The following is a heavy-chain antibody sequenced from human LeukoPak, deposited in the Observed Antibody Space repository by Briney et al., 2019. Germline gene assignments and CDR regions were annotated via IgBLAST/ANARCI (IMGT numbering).Heavy chain of an antibody. CDR3: ARLAVAGYYYYYYMDV. V-gene: IGHV3-20*04. CDR2: INWNGGST. J-gene: IGHJ6*03. D-gene: IGHD6-19*01. Sequence: PGGSLRLACAASGFTFDDYGMSWVSQAPGKGLEWVSGINWNGGSTGYADSVKGRFTISRDNAKNSLYLQMNSLRAEDTALYYCARLAVAGYYYYYYMDVWGKGTTVTVSS. CDR1: GFTFDDYG.